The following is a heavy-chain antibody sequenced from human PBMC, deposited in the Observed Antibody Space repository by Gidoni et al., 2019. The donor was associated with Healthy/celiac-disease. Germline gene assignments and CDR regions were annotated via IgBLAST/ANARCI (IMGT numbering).Heavy chain of an antibody. Sequence: EVQLVEYGGGLVKPGGSIRLSCAASGFTFSNAWMNWVRQAPGTGLEWVGRIKSKTDGGTTDYAAPVKGRFTISRDDSKNTLYLQMNSLKTEDTAVYYCTTAHYDFWSGYPDYYYGMDVWGQGTTVTVSS. CDR2: IKSKTDGGTT. CDR3: TTAHYDFWSGYPDYYYGMDV. V-gene: IGHV3-15*07. CDR1: GFTFSNAW. D-gene: IGHD3-3*01. J-gene: IGHJ6*02.